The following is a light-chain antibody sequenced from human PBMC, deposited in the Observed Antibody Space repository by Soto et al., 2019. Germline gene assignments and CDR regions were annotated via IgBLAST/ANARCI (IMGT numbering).Light chain of an antibody. CDR2: GAS. V-gene: IGKV3-20*01. CDR3: QQYNNWPPWT. Sequence: EIVLTQSPGTLSLSPGERATLSCRASQSVSSSYFAWYQQKPGQAPRLLIYGASSRATGIPDRFSGSGSGTEFTLTISSLQSEDFAVYYCQQYNNWPPWTFGQGTKVEIK. CDR1: QSVSSSY. J-gene: IGKJ1*01.